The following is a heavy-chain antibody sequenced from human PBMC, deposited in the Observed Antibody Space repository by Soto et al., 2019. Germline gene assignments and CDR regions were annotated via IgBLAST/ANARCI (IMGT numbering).Heavy chain of an antibody. CDR2: IYWDDDK. CDR1: GFSLSTSGVG. J-gene: IGHJ6*02. CDR3: AHSTSTRHYDFWSGPRPDV. V-gene: IGHV2-5*02. D-gene: IGHD3-3*01. Sequence: SGPTLVNPTQTLTLTCTFSGFSLSTSGVGVGWIRQPPGKALEWLALIYWDDDKRYSPSLKSRLTITKDTSKNQVFLTMTNMDPVDTATYYCAHSTSTRHYDFWSGPRPDVWGQGTTVTVLL.